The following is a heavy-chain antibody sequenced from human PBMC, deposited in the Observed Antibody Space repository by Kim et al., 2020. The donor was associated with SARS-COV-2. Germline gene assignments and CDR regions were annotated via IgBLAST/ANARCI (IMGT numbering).Heavy chain of an antibody. CDR1: EFTFSSYW. V-gene: IGHV3-7*03. J-gene: IGHJ2*01. D-gene: IGHD6-19*01. CDR2: IRQYGRET. CDR3: ARGWMYPDL. Sequence: GGSLRLSCAGSEFTFSSYWMAWVRQAPGKGLEWVAHIRQYGRETYYVDSVKGRFTISRDNAKNSLYLQMNSLRAEDTALYYCARGWMYPDLWGRGTLVTVSS.